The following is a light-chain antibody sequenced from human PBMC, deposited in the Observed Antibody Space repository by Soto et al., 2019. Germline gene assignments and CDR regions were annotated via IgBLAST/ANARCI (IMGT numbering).Light chain of an antibody. CDR1: QSVNTY. V-gene: IGKV3-11*01. CDR3: QQRSATWT. J-gene: IGKJ1*01. CDR2: GAS. Sequence: EIVLTQSPPTLSLSPGERATASCRTSQSVNTYLAWYQQKPGQAPSLLIYGASNRAPGIPDRFSASGSGTDFTLTISSLQPEDFAVYYCQQRSATWTFGQGTRVEI.